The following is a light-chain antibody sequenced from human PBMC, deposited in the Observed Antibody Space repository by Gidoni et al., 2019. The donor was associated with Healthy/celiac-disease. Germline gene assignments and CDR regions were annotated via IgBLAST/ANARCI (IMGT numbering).Light chain of an antibody. CDR3: QQYNNWPQT. CDR2: GAA. Sequence: EIVMTQHPATLSVSPGERATLSCRASQSVSSNLAWYQQKPGQAPRLLIYGAATTATGIPARFSGSGSGTEFTLTISSLQSEDFAVYYCQQYNNWPQTFGQGTKVEIK. V-gene: IGKV3-15*01. CDR1: QSVSSN. J-gene: IGKJ1*01.